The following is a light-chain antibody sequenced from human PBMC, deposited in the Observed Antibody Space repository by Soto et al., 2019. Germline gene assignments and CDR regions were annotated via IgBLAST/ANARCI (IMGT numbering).Light chain of an antibody. CDR3: QQTNSFLPLT. CDR2: GAS. CDR1: QGISNW. V-gene: IGKV1-12*01. Sequence: DIQMTQSPSSVSASVGDRVTITGRASQGISNWLAWYQQQPGKAPKLLIYGASSLQSGVPSRFSGGGSGTHFTLIISSLQAEDFVTYYCQQTNSFLPLTVGGGTKVEI. J-gene: IGKJ4*01.